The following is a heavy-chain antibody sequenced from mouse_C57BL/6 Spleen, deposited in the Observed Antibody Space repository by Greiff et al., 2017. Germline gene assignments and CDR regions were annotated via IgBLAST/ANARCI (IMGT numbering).Heavy chain of an antibody. Sequence: QVQLQQPGAELVKPGASVKLSCKASGYTFTSYWMHWVKQRPIQGLEWIGNIDPSDSETHYNQKFKDKATLTVDKSSSTAYMQLSSLTSEDSAVYYCAGGSGYWFAYWGQGTLVTVSA. CDR1: GYTFTSYW. CDR3: AGGSGYWFAY. J-gene: IGHJ3*01. CDR2: IDPSDSET. V-gene: IGHV1-52*01. D-gene: IGHD3-2*02.